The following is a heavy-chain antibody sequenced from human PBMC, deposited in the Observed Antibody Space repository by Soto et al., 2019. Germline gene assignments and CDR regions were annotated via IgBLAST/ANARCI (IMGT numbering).Heavy chain of an antibody. CDR2: IYNSGST. V-gene: IGHV4-31*03. D-gene: IGHD3-22*01. CDR1: GGSISSGGYH. Sequence: KTSETLSLTCTVSGGSISSGGYHWSWIRQHPEKGLEWIGYIYNSGSTYYNPSLKSRVTISVDTSKNQFSLKLSSVTAADTAVYYFARVGESYCYDSSGLDIDYWGQGALVTVSS. J-gene: IGHJ4*02. CDR3: ARVGESYCYDSSGLDIDY.